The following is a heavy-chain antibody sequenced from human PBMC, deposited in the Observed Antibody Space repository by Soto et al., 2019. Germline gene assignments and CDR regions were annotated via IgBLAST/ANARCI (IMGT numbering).Heavy chain of an antibody. J-gene: IGHJ5*02. CDR3: ARDQGVVVTADNWFDP. D-gene: IGHD2-21*02. CDR1: GGSITDYS. CDR2: IFSSGST. V-gene: IGHV4-4*07. Sequence: SETLSLTCTVSGGSITDYSCVWIWQPAGKGLEWIGRIFSSGSTNYNPSLKGRITMSLDTSKNQFSLKLNSATATDTAVYFCARDQGVVVTADNWFDPWGQGILVTVSS.